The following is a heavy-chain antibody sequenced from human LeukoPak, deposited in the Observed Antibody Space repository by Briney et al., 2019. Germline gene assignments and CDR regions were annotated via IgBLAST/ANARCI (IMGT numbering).Heavy chain of an antibody. D-gene: IGHD5-18*01. J-gene: IGHJ4*02. CDR1: GYTFTTYG. V-gene: IGHV1-18*04. Sequence: ASVKVSCTTSGYTFTTYGITWVRQAPGQGLEWMGWISAYNGNTAYAQKFQGRVTVTTDTSTRTAPMDLRSLRSDDTAVYYCAIVDTTVGFDYWGQGTLVTVSS. CDR3: AIVDTTVGFDY. CDR2: ISAYNGNT.